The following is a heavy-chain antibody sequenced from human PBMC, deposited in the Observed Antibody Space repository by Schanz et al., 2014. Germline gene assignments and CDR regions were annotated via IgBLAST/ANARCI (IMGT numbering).Heavy chain of an antibody. D-gene: IGHD6-19*01. CDR1: GDTFSKYN. Sequence: QVQLVQSGPEVKKPGSSVKVSCQAFGDTFSKYNIMWVRQVPGQGLEWLGRIMPLRGIGNNAWKFQDRLTITADKSMNITYVELSSLGTEDTAVYYCTRLRRADPNGFDVWGQGTLVIVSS. J-gene: IGHJ5*02. CDR2: IMPLRGIG. V-gene: IGHV1-69*02. CDR3: TRLRRADPNGFDV.